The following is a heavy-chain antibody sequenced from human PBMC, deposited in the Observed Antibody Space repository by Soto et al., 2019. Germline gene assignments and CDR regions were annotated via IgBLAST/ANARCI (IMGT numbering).Heavy chain of an antibody. V-gene: IGHV4-39*01. J-gene: IGHJ4*02. Sequence: PSETLSLTCTVSGGSISSSSHYWGWIRQPPGKGLEWIGSIYYSGSTYYNPSLKSRVTISVDTSKNQFSLKLSSVTAADTAVYYCASSTIFGVVIMPVRYWGQGTLVTVSS. D-gene: IGHD3-3*01. CDR2: IYYSGST. CDR1: GGSISSSSHY. CDR3: ASSTIFGVVIMPVRY.